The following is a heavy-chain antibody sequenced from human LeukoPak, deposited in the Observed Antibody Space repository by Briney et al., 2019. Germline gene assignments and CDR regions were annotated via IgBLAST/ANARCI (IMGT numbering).Heavy chain of an antibody. Sequence: MPSETLSLTCTVSGGSISDYYWSWIRQPAGKGLEWIGHIYSSGSTYYNPSLKSRVTMSVDMSKNQFSLKLSSVTAADTAVYYCARDFPHGSGRYFYEGMDVWGQGTTVTVSS. CDR1: GGSISDYY. CDR3: ARDFPHGSGRYFYEGMDV. V-gene: IGHV4-4*07. D-gene: IGHD2-15*01. J-gene: IGHJ6*02. CDR2: IYSSGST.